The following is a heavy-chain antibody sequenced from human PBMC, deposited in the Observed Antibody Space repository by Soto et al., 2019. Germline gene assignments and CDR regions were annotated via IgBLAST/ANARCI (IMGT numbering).Heavy chain of an antibody. CDR2: IYPGDSDT. Sequence: GESLKISCKGSGYSFTSYWIGWVRQMPGKGLEWMGIIYPGDSDTRYSTSFQGQVLISADKSISTAYLQWSSLKASDTAMYYCARYAVTTNHLPDYWGQGTLVTVSS. J-gene: IGHJ4*02. V-gene: IGHV5-51*01. CDR1: GYSFTSYW. CDR3: ARYAVTTNHLPDY. D-gene: IGHD4-17*01.